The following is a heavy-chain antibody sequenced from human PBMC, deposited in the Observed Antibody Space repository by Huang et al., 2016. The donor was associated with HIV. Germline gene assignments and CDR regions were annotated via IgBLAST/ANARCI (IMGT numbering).Heavy chain of an antibody. J-gene: IGHJ4*02. Sequence: EVQLVESGGGLIQPGGSLRLSCAASGFSVSDNYMTWVRQAPGKGRGGVSDLFSGGATYYADSVKGRFTISRDKSKNTLFLQMNSLRAEDTAVYYCARGEWFGELTLDYWGQGTLVTVSS. CDR1: GFSVSDNY. D-gene: IGHD3-10*01. CDR3: ARGEWFGELTLDY. CDR2: LFSGGAT. V-gene: IGHV3-53*01.